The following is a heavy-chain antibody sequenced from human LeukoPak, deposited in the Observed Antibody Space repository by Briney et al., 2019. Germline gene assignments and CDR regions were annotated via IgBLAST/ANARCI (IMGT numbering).Heavy chain of an antibody. V-gene: IGHV3-30*18. CDR1: GFTFSSYG. D-gene: IGHD3-10*01. CDR3: AKAFGEVRGVTEPEY. Sequence: QPGGSLRLSCGASGFTFSSYGMHWVRQAPGKGLEWVVVISYDGSNKYYADSVKGRFTISRDNSKNTLYLQMNSLRAEDTAVYYCAKAFGEVRGVTEPEYWGQGTLVTVSS. CDR2: ISYDGSNK. J-gene: IGHJ4*02.